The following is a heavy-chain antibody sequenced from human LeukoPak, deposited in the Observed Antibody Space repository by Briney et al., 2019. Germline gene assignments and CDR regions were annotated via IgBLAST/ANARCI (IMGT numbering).Heavy chain of an antibody. CDR2: INSDGSST. Sequence: GGSLRLSCGAPGFTFNIYWIHWVRQAPGKGLVWVSRINSDGSSTIYADSVKGRFTISRDNAENTVYLQMNSLRAEDAAVYYCAREVVLTGTSVFDFWGQGTVVTVSS. D-gene: IGHD2-21*02. CDR1: GFTFNIYW. J-gene: IGHJ4*02. CDR3: AREVVLTGTSVFDF. V-gene: IGHV3-74*01.